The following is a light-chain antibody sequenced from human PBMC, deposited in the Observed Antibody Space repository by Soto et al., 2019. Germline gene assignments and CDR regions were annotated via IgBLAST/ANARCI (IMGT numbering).Light chain of an antibody. CDR3: CSYAGGGTFVL. CDR1: SSDVGNYNL. Sequence: QSALTQPAYVSGSPGQSITISCTGTSSDVGNYNLVSWYQQYPGKAPKLMIYEGSKRPSGVSNRFSGSKSGYTASLTISGLQAEDEADYYCCSYAGGGTFVLFGGGTQLTVL. J-gene: IGLJ2*01. CDR2: EGS. V-gene: IGLV2-23*03.